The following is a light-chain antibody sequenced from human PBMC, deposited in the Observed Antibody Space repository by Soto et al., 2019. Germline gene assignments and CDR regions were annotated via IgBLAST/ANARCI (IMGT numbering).Light chain of an antibody. CDR2: KAS. J-gene: IGKJ1*01. V-gene: IGKV1-5*03. Sequence: TNSPSTPSGSVGDRVTITCRASQTISSWLAWYQQKPGKAPKLLIYKASTLKSGVPSRFSGSGSGTEFTLTISSLQPDDFATYYCQHYNSYSEAFGQGTKVDIK. CDR1: QTISSW. CDR3: QHYNSYSEA.